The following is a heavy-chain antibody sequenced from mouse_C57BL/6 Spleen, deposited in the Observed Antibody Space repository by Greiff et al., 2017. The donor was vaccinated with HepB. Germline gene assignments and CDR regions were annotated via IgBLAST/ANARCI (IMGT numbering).Heavy chain of an antibody. Sequence: QVQLQQPGAELVKPGASVKLSCKASGYTFTSYWMHWVKQRPGQGLEWIGMIHPNSGSTNYNEKFKSKATLTVDKSSRTAYMQLSSLTSEDSAVYYCARPSYDYGWFAYWGQGTLVTVSA. CDR3: ARPSYDYGWFAY. J-gene: IGHJ3*01. CDR1: GYTFTSYW. D-gene: IGHD2-4*01. CDR2: IHPNSGST. V-gene: IGHV1-64*01.